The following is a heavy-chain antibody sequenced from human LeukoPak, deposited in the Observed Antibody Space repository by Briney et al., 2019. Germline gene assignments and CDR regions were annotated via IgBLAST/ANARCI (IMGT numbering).Heavy chain of an antibody. CDR1: GFSFRSYW. CDR2: INTDGTNT. V-gene: IGHV3-74*01. D-gene: IGHD2-2*01. Sequence: PGGSLRLSCAASGFSFRSYWMHWVRQAPGKGLVWVSRINTDGTNTGYADSVKGRFTISRDNAKNTLYLQMNSLRPEDTAVYYCARAGEDVVLGPAPVGGSPYNWFDPWGQGTLVTVSS. J-gene: IGHJ5*02. CDR3: ARAGEDVVLGPAPVGGSPYNWFDP.